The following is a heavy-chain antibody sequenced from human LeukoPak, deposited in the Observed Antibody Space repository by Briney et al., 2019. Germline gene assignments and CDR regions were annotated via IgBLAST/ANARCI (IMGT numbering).Heavy chain of an antibody. CDR2: ISAYNGNT. Sequence: ALVTLSCKASGYTFTIYGISWARQAPGQGFEWMGWISAYNGNTNYAQTLQGRVTMTTDTSTSTAYMELRSLRSDDTAVYYCARCGAGTTAYYYYYMDVWGKGTTVTVSS. CDR1: GYTFTIYG. V-gene: IGHV1-18*01. D-gene: IGHD1-7*01. J-gene: IGHJ6*03. CDR3: ARCGAGTTAYYYYYMDV.